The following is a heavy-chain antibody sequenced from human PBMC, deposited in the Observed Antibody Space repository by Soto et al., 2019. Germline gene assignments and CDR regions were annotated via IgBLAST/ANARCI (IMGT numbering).Heavy chain of an antibody. J-gene: IGHJ2*01. Sequence: PGGSLRLSCAASGFTFSNYDMHWVRQTTGRGLEWVSAIDIAGATYYPDSVKGRFTISREKAKNSLYLQMNSLRADDTAVYYCARAERWLRSRYFDLWGRGTLVTVYS. CDR3: ARAERWLRSRYFDL. V-gene: IGHV3-13*01. CDR1: GFTFSNYD. CDR2: IDIAGAT. D-gene: IGHD5-12*01.